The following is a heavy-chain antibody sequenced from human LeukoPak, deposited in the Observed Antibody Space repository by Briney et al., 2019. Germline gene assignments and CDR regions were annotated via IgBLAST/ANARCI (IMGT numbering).Heavy chain of an antibody. V-gene: IGHV3-7*01. CDR2: INLDGSET. J-gene: IGHJ4*02. CDR3: ARGYSDWLR. D-gene: IGHD4-11*01. Sequence: HTGGSLRLSCAASGFTFSNYWMTWVRQGPGEGLEWLANINLDGSETHFVDSVKGRFTISRDNAKNSLSLQMSGLRVEDTAVYYCARGYSDWLRWVQGTQVTVSS. CDR1: GFTFSNYW.